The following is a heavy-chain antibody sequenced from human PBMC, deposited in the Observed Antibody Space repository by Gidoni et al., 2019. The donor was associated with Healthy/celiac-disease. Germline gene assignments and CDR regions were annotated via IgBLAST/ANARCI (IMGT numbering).Heavy chain of an antibody. CDR2: IWYDGSNK. Sequence: VQLVWSGDGVVQPGWSRSLPCPPSGFTFGCYGKHWGRQAPGTGLAWGAVIWYDGSNKYYADSVKGRFTISRDNSKNTLYLQLNSLRAEDTAVYYWARDQGLGELYFVLCYWGQGTLVTVSS. CDR3: ARDQGLGELYFVLCY. D-gene: IGHD3-16*01. V-gene: IGHV3-33*08. CDR1: GFTFGCYG. J-gene: IGHJ4*02.